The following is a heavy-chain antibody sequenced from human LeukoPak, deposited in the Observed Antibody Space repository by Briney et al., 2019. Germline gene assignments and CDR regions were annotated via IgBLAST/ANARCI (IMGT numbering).Heavy chain of an antibody. Sequence: PGGSLRLSCVVSGSTVGSSYMGWVRQAPGKGLEWVSAIYNGGDSYYADSAKGRFTISRDNSRNTLYLQMDGLTVEDTATYYCGLDCCSNARFDHWGQGSLVTVSS. D-gene: IGHD2-8*01. CDR3: GLDCCSNARFDH. J-gene: IGHJ4*02. V-gene: IGHV3-53*01. CDR2: IYNGGDS. CDR1: GSTVGSSY.